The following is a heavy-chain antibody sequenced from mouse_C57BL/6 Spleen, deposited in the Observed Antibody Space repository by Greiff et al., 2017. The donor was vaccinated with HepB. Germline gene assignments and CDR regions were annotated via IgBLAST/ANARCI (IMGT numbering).Heavy chain of an antibody. V-gene: IGHV1-22*01. D-gene: IGHD4-1*01. J-gene: IGHJ2*01. CDR2: INPNNGGT. Sequence: VQLKESGPELVKPGASVKMSCKASGYTFTDYNMHWVKQSHGKSLEWIGYINPNNGGTSYNQKFKGKATLTVNKSSSTAYMELRSLTSEDSAVYYCAREGKLTGKRGYFDYWGQGTTLTVSS. CDR3: AREGKLTGKRGYFDY. CDR1: GYTFTDYN.